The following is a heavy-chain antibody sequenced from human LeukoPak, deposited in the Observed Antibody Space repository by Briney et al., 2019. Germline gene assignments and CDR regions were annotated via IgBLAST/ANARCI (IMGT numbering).Heavy chain of an antibody. CDR2: IIPIFGTA. CDR3: ARSDGLVVGAITLPDY. CDR1: GGTFSSYA. J-gene: IGHJ4*02. Sequence: ASVKVSCKASGGTFSSYAISWVRQAPGQGLEWMGGIIPIFGTANYAQKFQGRVTITADESTSTAYMELSSLRSEDTAVYYCARSDGLVVGAITLPDYWGQGTLVTVSS. V-gene: IGHV1-69*13. D-gene: IGHD1-26*01.